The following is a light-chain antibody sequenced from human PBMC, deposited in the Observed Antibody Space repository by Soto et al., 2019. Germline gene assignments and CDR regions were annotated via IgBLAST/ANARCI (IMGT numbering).Light chain of an antibody. V-gene: IGLV2-14*01. CDR1: SSDVGGYTY. CDR2: DVS. J-gene: IGLJ1*01. CDR3: SSYTTSNTRQIV. Sequence: QSALTQPASVSGSPGQAITISCTGTSSDVGGYTYVSWYQQHPGKAPKFIIYDVSNRPSGVSNRFSGSKSGNTASLTISGLQAEDEAAYYCSSYTTSNTRQIVFGTGTKVTVL.